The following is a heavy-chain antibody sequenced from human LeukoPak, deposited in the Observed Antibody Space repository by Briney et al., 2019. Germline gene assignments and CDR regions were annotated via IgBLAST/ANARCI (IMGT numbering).Heavy chain of an antibody. D-gene: IGHD3-10*01. CDR1: GFTFSSYA. J-gene: IGHJ6*02. CDR2: ISKGGDSI. Sequence: GGSLRLSCAASGFTFSSYAMTWVRQAPGKGLEWVSCISKGGDSIYYVDSVKGRFTISRDNSKNTLYLQMNSLRAEDTAVYYCARENNFGSGMDVWGQGTTVTVSS. CDR3: ARENNFGSGMDV. V-gene: IGHV3-23*01.